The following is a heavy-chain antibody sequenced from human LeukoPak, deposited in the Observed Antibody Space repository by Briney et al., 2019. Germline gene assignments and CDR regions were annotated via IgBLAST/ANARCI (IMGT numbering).Heavy chain of an antibody. CDR3: AKTGGIVGATTDY. Sequence: GGSLRLSCAASGFTFSSYSMNWVRQAPGKGLEWVSSISSSSSYIYYADSVKGRFTISRDNSKNTLYLQMNSLRAEGTAVYYCAKTGGIVGATTDYWGQGTLVTVSS. J-gene: IGHJ4*02. D-gene: IGHD1-26*01. CDR1: GFTFSSYS. CDR2: ISSSSSYI. V-gene: IGHV3-21*04.